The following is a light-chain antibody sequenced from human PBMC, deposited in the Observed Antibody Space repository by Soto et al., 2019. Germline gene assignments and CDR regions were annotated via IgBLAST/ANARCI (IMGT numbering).Light chain of an antibody. Sequence: EVVLTQSPASLSVSPGERAILSCRASQNVNSNLAWYQQKPGQAPRLLIYGASTRATGIPARFSGSGPGTEFTLTISSLQSEDFAVYYCQQYNNWPQTFGQGTKVDIK. CDR1: QNVNSN. CDR2: GAS. V-gene: IGKV3-15*01. CDR3: QQYNNWPQT. J-gene: IGKJ1*01.